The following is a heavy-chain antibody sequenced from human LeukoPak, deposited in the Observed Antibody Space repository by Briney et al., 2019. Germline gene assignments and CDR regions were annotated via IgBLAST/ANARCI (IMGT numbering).Heavy chain of an antibody. CDR1: GFTFSSYA. Sequence: PGRSLRLSCAASGFTFSSYAMHWVRQAPGKGLEWVSVIYSGGSTYYADSVKGRFTISRDNSKNTLYLQMNSLRAEDTAVYYCARGAYGSGSYGDNWFDPWGQGTLVTVSS. CDR3: ARGAYGSGSYGDNWFDP. D-gene: IGHD3-10*01. J-gene: IGHJ5*02. V-gene: IGHV3-66*01. CDR2: IYSGGST.